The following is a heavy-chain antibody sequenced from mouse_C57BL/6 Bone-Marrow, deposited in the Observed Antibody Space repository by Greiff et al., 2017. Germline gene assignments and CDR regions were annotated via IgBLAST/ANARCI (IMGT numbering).Heavy chain of an antibody. CDR3: AGVYYGSSYGAMDY. CDR2: IYPGDGDT. J-gene: IGHJ4*01. V-gene: IGHV1-80*01. Sequence: QVQLQQSGAELVKPGASVKISCKASGYAFSSYWMNGVKKRPGKGLEWIGQIYPGDGDTNYNGKFKGKATLTADKSSSTAYMQLSSLTSEDSAVYFCAGVYYGSSYGAMDYWAQGTSVTVSS. CDR1: GYAFSSYW. D-gene: IGHD1-1*01.